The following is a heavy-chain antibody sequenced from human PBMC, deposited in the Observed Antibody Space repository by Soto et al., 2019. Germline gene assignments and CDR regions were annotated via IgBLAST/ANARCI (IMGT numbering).Heavy chain of an antibody. CDR2: ISAYNGNT. V-gene: IGHV1-18*04. J-gene: IGHJ6*02. CDR1: GYTFTSCG. CDR3: AVRGCSSNTCRYYYYYGMVV. D-gene: IGHD2-2*01. Sequence: ASVKVSCKASGYTFTSCGISWVRQAPGQGLEWMGWISAYNGNTNYAQKLQGRVTMTTDTSTSTAYMELRSLRSDDTAVYYCAVRGCSSNTCRYYYYYGMVVWCQATTATVSS.